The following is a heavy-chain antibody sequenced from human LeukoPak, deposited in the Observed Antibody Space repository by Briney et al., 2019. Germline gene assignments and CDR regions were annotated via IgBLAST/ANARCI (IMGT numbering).Heavy chain of an antibody. V-gene: IGHV4-59*08. CDR3: ARLLSTVNTGFLFDP. CDR2: IYYSGST. J-gene: IGHJ5*02. Sequence: PSETLSLTGTVSGGSISSYYWRWLRQPPGKGLEWSGYIYYSGSTNYNPSLNSRVTISVDTSNNHFSLQLSSVAAADTAVYYWARLLSTVNTGFLFDPWGQGTLVTVSS. D-gene: IGHD4-17*01. CDR1: GGSISSYY.